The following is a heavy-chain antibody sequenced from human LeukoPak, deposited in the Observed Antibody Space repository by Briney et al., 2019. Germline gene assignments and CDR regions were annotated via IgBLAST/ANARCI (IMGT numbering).Heavy chain of an antibody. V-gene: IGHV4-30-4*08. CDR2: IYYSGST. Sequence: TSETLSLTCTVSGGSISSGDYYWSWIRQPPGKGLEWIGYIYYSGSTYYNPSLKSRVTISVDTSKNQFSLKLSSVTAADTAVYYCARAIICSSASCLRYFDYWGQGTLVTVSS. D-gene: IGHD2-2*01. CDR1: GGSISSGDYY. J-gene: IGHJ4*02. CDR3: ARAIICSSASCLRYFDY.